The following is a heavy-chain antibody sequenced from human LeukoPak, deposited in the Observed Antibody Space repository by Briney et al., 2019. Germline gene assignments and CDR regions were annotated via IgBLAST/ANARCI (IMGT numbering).Heavy chain of an antibody. CDR2: NNSGAIST. V-gene: IGHV3-23*01. Sequence: GESLRLSCSASGFTFSCYAMSSVRQAPGKGVEWVSPNNSGAISTYYADCVNGRFTISSANSKNTLDLQMTSLRAEDTAVYYCAKQTVTGGSRGGVFDVWSQGTMVIVSS. D-gene: IGHD2-8*02. CDR3: AKQTVTGGSRGGVFDV. J-gene: IGHJ3*01. CDR1: GFTFSCYA.